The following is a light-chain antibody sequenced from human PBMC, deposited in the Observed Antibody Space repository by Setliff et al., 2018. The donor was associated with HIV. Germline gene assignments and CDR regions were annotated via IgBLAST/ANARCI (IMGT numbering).Light chain of an antibody. CDR3: GAWDNSLSVYV. Sequence: PSVSAAPGQKVTISCSGSSSNIANDYVSWFQQVPGTAPKLLIYENNKRPSGTPERVSASKSGTSATLGITGLQTGDEADYYCGAWDNSLSVYVFGTGTKVTVL. J-gene: IGLJ1*01. CDR2: ENN. CDR1: SSNIANDY. V-gene: IGLV1-51*02.